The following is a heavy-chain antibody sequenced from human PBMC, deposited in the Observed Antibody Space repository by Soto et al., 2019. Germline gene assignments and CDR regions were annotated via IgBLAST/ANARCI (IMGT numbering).Heavy chain of an antibody. CDR3: ANQRPRDVVRGVITKYYYYYGMDV. J-gene: IGHJ6*02. D-gene: IGHD3-10*01. CDR1: GFTFSSYG. CDR2: ISYDGSNK. Sequence: GGSLRLSCAASGFTFSSYGMHWVRQAPGKGLEWVAVISYDGSNKYYADSVKGRFTISRDNSKNTLYLQMNSLRAEDTAVYYCANQRPRDVVRGVITKYYYYYGMDVWGQGTTVTVSS. V-gene: IGHV3-30*18.